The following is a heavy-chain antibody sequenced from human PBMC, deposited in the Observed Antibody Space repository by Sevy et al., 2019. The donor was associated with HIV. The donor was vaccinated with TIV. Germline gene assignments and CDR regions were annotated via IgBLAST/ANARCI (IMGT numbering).Heavy chain of an antibody. CDR3: AGGRFDSSGSFDAFDM. J-gene: IGHJ3*02. D-gene: IGHD3-22*01. CDR1: GITFNNYA. V-gene: IGHV3-23*01. Sequence: GGSLRLSCAASGITFNNYAMNWVRQAPGKGLDWVSTIFGSGGTTYYADSVKGRFTISRDNSKNTLYLQMNSLRTEDTALYYCAGGRFDSSGSFDAFDMWGQGTMVIVSS. CDR2: IFGSGGTT.